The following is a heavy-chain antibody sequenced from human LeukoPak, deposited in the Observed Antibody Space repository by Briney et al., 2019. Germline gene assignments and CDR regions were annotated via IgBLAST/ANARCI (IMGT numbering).Heavy chain of an antibody. CDR1: GDSISNYY. D-gene: IGHD6-13*01. CDR2: IYTSGST. V-gene: IGHV4-4*07. Sequence: SETLSLTCIVSGDSISNYYWSWIRQPAGKGLEWIGRIYTSGSTNYNPSLKSRVTKSVDTSKNQFSLKLTSVTTADTAVYYCAREAAAGTFYFDYWGQGTLVTVSS. J-gene: IGHJ4*02. CDR3: AREAAAGTFYFDY.